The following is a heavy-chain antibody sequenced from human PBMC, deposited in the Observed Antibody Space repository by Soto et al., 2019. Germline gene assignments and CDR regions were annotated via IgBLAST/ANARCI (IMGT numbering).Heavy chain of an antibody. V-gene: IGHV3-33*01. Sequence: QVQLVESGGGVVQPGRSLRLSCAASGFTFSSYDMHWVRQAPGKGLEWVAVIWYDGSNKYYADSVKGRFTISRDNSKNTLYLQMNSLRAEDTAVYYCARDSVYCSGGSCYSLHAFDIWGQGTMVTVSS. D-gene: IGHD2-15*01. CDR3: ARDSVYCSGGSCYSLHAFDI. J-gene: IGHJ3*02. CDR2: IWYDGSNK. CDR1: GFTFSSYD.